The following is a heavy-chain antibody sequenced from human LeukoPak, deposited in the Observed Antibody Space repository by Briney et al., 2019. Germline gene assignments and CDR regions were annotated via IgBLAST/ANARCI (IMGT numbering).Heavy chain of an antibody. V-gene: IGHV4-39*07. CDR2: IHYSGST. D-gene: IGHD2-2*01. J-gene: IGHJ2*01. CDR3: ARDIVVVPAAPPNYWYFDL. CDR1: GGSISRSSYF. Sequence: PSETLSLTCTVSGGSISRSSYFWGWIRQPPGKGLEWIGSIHYSGSTYYNPSLKSRVTISVDTSKNQFSLKLSSVTAADTAVYYCARDIVVVPAAPPNYWYFDLWGRGTLVTVSS.